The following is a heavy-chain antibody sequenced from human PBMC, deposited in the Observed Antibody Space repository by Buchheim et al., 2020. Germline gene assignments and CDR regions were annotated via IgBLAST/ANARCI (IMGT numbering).Heavy chain of an antibody. J-gene: IGHJ4*02. CDR3: GKLVSGSYPDS. CDR1: GFTFSSYD. D-gene: IGHD1-26*01. CDR2: ISGRGSST. Sequence: EVQMLESGGGLVQPGGSLRLSCEASGFTFSSYDMSWVRQAPGKGLEWVSAISGRGSSTYYADSVKGRFTISRDNSKNTVYLQMNSLRAEDTAVYYCGKLVSGSYPDSWGQGTL. V-gene: IGHV3-23*01.